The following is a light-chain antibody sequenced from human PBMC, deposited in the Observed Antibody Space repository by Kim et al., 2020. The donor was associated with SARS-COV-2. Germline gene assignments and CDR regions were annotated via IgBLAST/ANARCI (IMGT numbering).Light chain of an antibody. CDR1: KLGHKY. V-gene: IGLV3-1*01. CDR3: QAWDISADVV. Sequence: SYELTQPPSASVSPGQTVSITCSGDKLGHKYVCWYQQKPGQSPVLVVYQDTRWPSGIPERFSGSNSGNTATLTISDTQAMDEADYYCQAWDISADVVFGGGTQLTVL. J-gene: IGLJ2*01. CDR2: QDT.